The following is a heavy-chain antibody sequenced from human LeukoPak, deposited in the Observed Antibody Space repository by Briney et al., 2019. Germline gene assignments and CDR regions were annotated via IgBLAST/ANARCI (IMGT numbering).Heavy chain of an antibody. CDR1: GFTFSSSGFTFSDYE. J-gene: IGHJ5*01. D-gene: IGHD6-19*01. CDR2: ISWNSKDM. Sequence: GGSLRLSCAASGFTFSSSGFTFSDYEMYWVRQAPGRGLEWVSSISWNSKDMFYADSVRGRLTISRDNAKNSLYLQIDSLRLEDTAYYYCAKGSLAVAGISDWLDSWGQGTLVTVSS. CDR3: AKGSLAVAGISDWLDS. V-gene: IGHV3-9*01.